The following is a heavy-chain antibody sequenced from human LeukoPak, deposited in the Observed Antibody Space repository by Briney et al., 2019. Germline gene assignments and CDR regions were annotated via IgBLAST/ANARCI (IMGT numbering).Heavy chain of an antibody. Sequence: GGSLRLSCAASGFTFSSHSMGWVRPAPGKGLECVTTLGLDGAQKDFVDSVKGRFTLSRDNAKNSLFLEMNRLRVEDTAVYYCARWRGLQSEFDCWGQGTLVTVSS. CDR1: GFTFSSHS. CDR3: ARWRGLQSEFDC. J-gene: IGHJ4*02. D-gene: IGHD5-24*01. CDR2: LGLDGAQK. V-gene: IGHV3-7*01.